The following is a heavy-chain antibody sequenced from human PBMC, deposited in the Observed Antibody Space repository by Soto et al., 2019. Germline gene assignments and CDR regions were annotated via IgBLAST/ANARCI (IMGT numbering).Heavy chain of an antibody. V-gene: IGHV3-30*18. D-gene: IGHD6-13*01. J-gene: IGHJ3*01. CDR1: GFTFNNYG. Sequence: QVQLVESGGGVVQPGTSLRLSCAASGFTFNNYGMHWVRQAPGTGLEWVATISNDGRDKYYADSVKGRLTISRDNSKNTLYLQMISLRAEDTAVYDWSKCQGIGSSHEVDWCQGALVSVSS. CDR3: SKCQGIGSSHEVD. CDR2: ISNDGRDK.